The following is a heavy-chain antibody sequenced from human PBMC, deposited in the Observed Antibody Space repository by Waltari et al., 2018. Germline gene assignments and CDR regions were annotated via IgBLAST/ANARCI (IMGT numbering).Heavy chain of an antibody. D-gene: IGHD1-1*01. CDR3: VGHWKRNGKRFDP. Sequence: QLQLQESGPILVKPSETLSRTCTVSVGSISRSSYYWGWIRHPPGKGLEWIGSIYYSVTTYYNPTLESRVTISGDTSKNQFSLKLSAVTAADTAVYYCVGHWKRNGKRFDPWGQGTLVTVSS. J-gene: IGHJ5*02. CDR1: VGSISRSSYY. V-gene: IGHV4-39*01. CDR2: IYYSVTT.